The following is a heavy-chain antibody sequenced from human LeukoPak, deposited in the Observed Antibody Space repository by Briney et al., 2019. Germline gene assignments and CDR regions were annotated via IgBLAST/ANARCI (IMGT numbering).Heavy chain of an antibody. D-gene: IGHD6-13*01. V-gene: IGHV3-21*01. Sequence: PGGSLRLSCAASGFTFSSYSMNWVRQAPGKGLEWVSSISSSSSYIYYADSVKGRFTISRDNAKNSLYLQMNSLRAEDTAVYYCARDLISIAAAGHSAFDIWGQGTMVTVSS. CDR1: GFTFSSYS. CDR3: ARDLISIAAAGHSAFDI. J-gene: IGHJ3*02. CDR2: ISSSSSYI.